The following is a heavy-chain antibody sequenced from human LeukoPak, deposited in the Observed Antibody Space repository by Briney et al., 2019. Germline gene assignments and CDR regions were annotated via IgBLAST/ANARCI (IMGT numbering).Heavy chain of an antibody. D-gene: IGHD4-11*01. J-gene: IGHJ4*02. CDR2: INTDGSST. CDR1: GFTFSSYW. Sequence: GGSLRLSCAASGFTFSSYWMHWVRQAPGKGLVWVSRINTDGSSTSYADSVKGRFTISRDNAKNTLYLQMNSLRAEDTAVYYCARESVTTAFDYWGQGTLVTVSS. CDR3: ARESVTTAFDY. V-gene: IGHV3-74*01.